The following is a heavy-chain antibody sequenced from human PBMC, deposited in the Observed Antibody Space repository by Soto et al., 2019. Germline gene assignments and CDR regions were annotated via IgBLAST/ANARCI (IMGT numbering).Heavy chain of an antibody. CDR1: GYSFTSYW. D-gene: IGHD3-22*01. CDR2: IDPSDSYT. J-gene: IGHJ5*02. V-gene: IGHV5-10-1*01. CDR3: AYGSRDSSGYIVNWFDP. Sequence: GESLKISCKGSGYSFTSYWISWVRQMPGKGLEWMGRIDPSDSYTNYSPSFQGHVTISADKSISTAYLQWSSLKASDTAMYYCAYGSRDSSGYIVNWFDPWGQGTLVTVSS.